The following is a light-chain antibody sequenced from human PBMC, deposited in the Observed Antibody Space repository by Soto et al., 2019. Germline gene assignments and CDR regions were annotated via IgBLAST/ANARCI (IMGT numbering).Light chain of an antibody. J-gene: IGKJ1*01. CDR3: QQYGNSPWT. CDR1: QSVSNNY. Sequence: EIVLTQSRGTLSLSPGERATLSCRASQSVSNNYLAWYQQRPGQAPRLLTYGASSRAIGIPDRFSGSGSGTDFTLTINRLEPEDFAVYYCQQYGNSPWTFGQGTKVEIK. CDR2: GAS. V-gene: IGKV3-20*01.